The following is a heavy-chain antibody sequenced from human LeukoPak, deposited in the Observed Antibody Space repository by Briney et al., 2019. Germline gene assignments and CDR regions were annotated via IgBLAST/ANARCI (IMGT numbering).Heavy chain of an antibody. CDR1: GFTSSSYW. CDR2: IKQDGSEK. J-gene: IGHJ4*02. Sequence: GGSLRLSCAASGFTSSSYWMSWVRQAPGKGLEWVANIKQDGSEKYYVDSVKGRFTISRDNAKNSLYLQMNSLRAEDTAVYYCARDLLIDYWGQGTLVTVSS. V-gene: IGHV3-7*01. CDR3: ARDLLIDY. D-gene: IGHD2-8*01.